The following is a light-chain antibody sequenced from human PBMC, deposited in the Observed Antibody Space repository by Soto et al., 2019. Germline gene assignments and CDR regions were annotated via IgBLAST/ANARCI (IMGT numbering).Light chain of an antibody. CDR2: KDT. Sequence: SYELTQPPSVSVSPGQTATITCSGDKLGDKYACWYQQKPGQSTVLVIYKDTKRPSGIPELFAGSNSGNTATLTISGTQAMDEADYYCHVWDSSTAVVFGGGTKLTVL. J-gene: IGLJ2*01. CDR3: HVWDSSTAVV. CDR1: KLGDKY. V-gene: IGLV3-1*01.